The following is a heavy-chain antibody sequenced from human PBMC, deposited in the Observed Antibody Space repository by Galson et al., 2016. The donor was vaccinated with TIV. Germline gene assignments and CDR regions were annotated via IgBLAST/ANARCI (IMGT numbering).Heavy chain of an antibody. V-gene: IGHV3-53*01. CDR2: IYSGGDT. J-gene: IGHJ3*01. CDR3: ARKDSSVHGDLRGAFDV. CDR1: GFTVNAYH. D-gene: IGHD4-17*01. Sequence: SPRLSCAVSGFTVNAYHMSWVRQAPGKGLEWVSVIYSGGDTYYPDSVKGRFTISRDNSKNTVHLQMNSLRVEDTAVYYCARKDSSVHGDLRGAFDVWGQGTKVIVSS.